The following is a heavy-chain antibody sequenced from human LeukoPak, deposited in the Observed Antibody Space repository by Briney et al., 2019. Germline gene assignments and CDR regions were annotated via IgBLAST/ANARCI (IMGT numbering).Heavy chain of an antibody. CDR2: ISYDGSNK. J-gene: IGHJ4*02. D-gene: IGHD5-24*01. V-gene: IGHV3-30-3*01. Sequence: PGGSLRLSCAASGFTFSDYAVHWVRQAPGKGLEWVSIISYDGSNKEYADSVKGRFTISRDNSKNTLYLQINSLRVEDTAVYYCARDPRWLHCFDYWGQGTLVTVSS. CDR1: GFTFSDYA. CDR3: ARDPRWLHCFDY.